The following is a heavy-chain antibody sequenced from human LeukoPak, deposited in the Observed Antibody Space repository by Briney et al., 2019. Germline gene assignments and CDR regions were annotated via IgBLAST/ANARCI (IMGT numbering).Heavy chain of an antibody. CDR1: GGSISSGDYY. CDR3: ARNTYCYENNCDLRGHWFDP. CDR2: IYYSGST. V-gene: IGHV4-30-4*01. Sequence: SETLSLTCTVSGGSISSGDYYWSWIRQPPGKGLEWIGYIYYSGSTYYNPSLKSRVTMETDTYKNEVSLKLTSVTAADTAIYYCARNTYCYENNCDLRGHWFDPWGQGTLVIVAS. D-gene: IGHD3-16*02. J-gene: IGHJ5*02.